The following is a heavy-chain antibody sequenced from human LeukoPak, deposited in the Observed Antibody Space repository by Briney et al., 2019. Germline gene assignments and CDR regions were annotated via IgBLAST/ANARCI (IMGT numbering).Heavy chain of an antibody. CDR3: AKDLKGFTGRYCSGGSCYPTPEWFDP. CDR2: IRYNGSNK. D-gene: IGHD2-15*01. V-gene: IGHV3-30*02. Sequence: GGSLRLSCAASGFTFSSYGMHWVRQAPGKGLEWVAFIRYNGSNKYYADSVKGRFTISRDNSKNTLYLQMNSLRAEDTAVYYCAKDLKGFTGRYCSGGSCYPTPEWFDPWGQGTLVTVSS. CDR1: GFTFSSYG. J-gene: IGHJ5*02.